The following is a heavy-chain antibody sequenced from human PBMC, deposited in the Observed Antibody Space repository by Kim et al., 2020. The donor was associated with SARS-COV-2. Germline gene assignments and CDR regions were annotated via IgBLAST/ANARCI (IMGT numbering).Heavy chain of an antibody. J-gene: IGHJ4*02. V-gene: IGHV5-51*01. D-gene: IGHD6-19*01. Sequence: RYSPSFQGQVTISADKSISTAYLQWSSLKASDTAMYYCASGARSVGYFDYWGQGTLVTVSS. CDR3: ASGARSVGYFDY.